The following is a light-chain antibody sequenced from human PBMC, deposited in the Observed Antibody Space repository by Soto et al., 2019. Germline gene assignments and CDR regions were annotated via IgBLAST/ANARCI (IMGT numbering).Light chain of an antibody. V-gene: IGKV3-20*01. CDR2: GAS. CDR3: QQYGSSRT. Sequence: EIVLTQSPGTLALSPGKRATLSFRASQSVSSNYLAWYQQKPGQAPKLLIYGASTRATGIPDRLSGSGSETDFTLTIRRLEPEDFAVYYCQQYGSSRTFGQGTKVDIK. CDR1: QSVSSNY. J-gene: IGKJ1*01.